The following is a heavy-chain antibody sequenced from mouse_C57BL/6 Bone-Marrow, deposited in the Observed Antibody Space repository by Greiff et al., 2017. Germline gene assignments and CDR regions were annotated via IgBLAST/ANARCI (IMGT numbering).Heavy chain of an antibody. CDR2: IDPSDSYT. V-gene: IGHV1-69*01. CDR3: AREGAYYRSYFDY. CDR1: GYTFTSYW. J-gene: IGHJ2*01. Sequence: VQLQESGAELVMPGASVTLSCKASGYTFTSYWMHWVKQRPGQGLEWIGEIDPSDSYTNYNQKFKGKSTLTVDKSSSTAYMQLSSLTSEDSAVYYCAREGAYYRSYFDYWGQGTTLTVSS. D-gene: IGHD2-12*01.